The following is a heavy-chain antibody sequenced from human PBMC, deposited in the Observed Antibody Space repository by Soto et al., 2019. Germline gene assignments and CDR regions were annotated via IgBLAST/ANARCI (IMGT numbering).Heavy chain of an antibody. V-gene: IGHV3-33*01. CDR3: AREAADYSNYNYMDV. D-gene: IGHD4-4*01. CDR1: GFTFSTYG. CDR2: LWYDGSNK. J-gene: IGHJ6*03. Sequence: QVQLVESGGGVVQPGRSLRLSCAASGFTFSTYGMHWVRQAPGKGLEWVAVLWYDGSNKDYADSVKGRFTISRDNSKNTLYLQMSSLRAEDTAVYYCAREAADYSNYNYMDVWGKGTTVTVSS.